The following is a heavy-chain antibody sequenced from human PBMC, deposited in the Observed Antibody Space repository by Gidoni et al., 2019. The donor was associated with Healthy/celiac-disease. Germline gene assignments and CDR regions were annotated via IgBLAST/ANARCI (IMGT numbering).Heavy chain of an antibody. CDR1: GFTFSSYG. CDR2: ISYDGSNK. CDR3: AKDPYYYGSGSHSYFDY. D-gene: IGHD3-10*01. Sequence: QVQLVESGGGVVQPGRSLRLSCAASGFTFSSYGMHWVRQAPGKGLEWVAVISYDGSNKYYADSVKGRFTISRDNFKNTLYLQMNSLRAEDTAVYYCAKDPYYYGSGSHSYFDYWGQGTLVTVSS. V-gene: IGHV3-30*18. J-gene: IGHJ4*02.